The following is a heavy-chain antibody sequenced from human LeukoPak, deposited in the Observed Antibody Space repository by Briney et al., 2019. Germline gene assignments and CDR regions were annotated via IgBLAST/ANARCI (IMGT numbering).Heavy chain of an antibody. CDR3: AREVTTANFDS. Sequence: SETLSLTCTVSDGSVSGGDYYWSWIRQPPGKGLEWIGYIHYSGSTYYSPSLKSRVTISIDTSKNQFSLKLSSVTAADTAVYYRAREVTTANFDSWGQGTLVTVSS. CDR2: IHYSGST. J-gene: IGHJ4*02. CDR1: DGSVSGGDYY. V-gene: IGHV4-30-4*08. D-gene: IGHD4-11*01.